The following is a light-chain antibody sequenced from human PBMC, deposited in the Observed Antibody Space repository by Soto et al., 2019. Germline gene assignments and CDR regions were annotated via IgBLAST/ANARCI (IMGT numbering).Light chain of an antibody. CDR1: QSISSW. Sequence: DIQMTQSPSTLSASVGDRVTITCRASQSISSWLAWYQQKPGKAPKLLIYKASTLQSGVPSRFSGSGSGTKFILAISSLQPDDSATYYCQQYNDNWTFGQGTKVDIK. CDR3: QQYNDNWT. J-gene: IGKJ1*01. V-gene: IGKV1-5*03. CDR2: KAS.